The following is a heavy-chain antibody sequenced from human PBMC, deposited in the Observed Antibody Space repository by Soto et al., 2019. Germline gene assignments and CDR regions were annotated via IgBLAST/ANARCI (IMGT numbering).Heavy chain of an antibody. CDR2: ISGSGGST. J-gene: IGHJ4*02. D-gene: IGHD6-13*01. CDR1: GFTFSSYV. CDR3: ALRGASSQSLYFDY. V-gene: IGHV3-23*01. Sequence: HPGGSLRLSCAASGFTFSSYVMSWVRQAPGKGLELVSSISGSGGSTYYADSVKGRFTISRDNSKNTLYLQMNSLRAEDTAVYYCALRGASSQSLYFDYWGQGT.